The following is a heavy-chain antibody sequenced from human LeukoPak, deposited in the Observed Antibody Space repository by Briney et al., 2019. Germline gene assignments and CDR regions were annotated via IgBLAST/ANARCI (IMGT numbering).Heavy chain of an antibody. CDR2: IYPGDSDT. CDR1: GYSFTSYW. J-gene: IGHJ4*02. V-gene: IGHV5-51*01. Sequence: GESLKISCKGSGYSFTSYWIGWVRQMPGKGLEWMGIIYPGDSDTRYSPSFQGQVTISADKSISTAYLQWSSLKASDTAMYYCARHPLAYCGGDCYNYFDYWGQGTLVTVSS. D-gene: IGHD2-21*01. CDR3: ARHPLAYCGGDCYNYFDY.